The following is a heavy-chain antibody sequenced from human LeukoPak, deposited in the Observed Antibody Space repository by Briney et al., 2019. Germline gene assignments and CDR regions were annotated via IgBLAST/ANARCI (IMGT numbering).Heavy chain of an antibody. CDR1: GYSISSGYF. V-gene: IGHV4-4*07. D-gene: IGHD3-10*01. J-gene: IGHJ4*02. Sequence: SETLSLTCNVSGYSISSGYFWGWIRQPAGKGLEWIGRIYASGSTTYNPSPKSRVTISVDTSKNQFSLKLSSVTAADTAVYYCARGSGSYYNPAAYYWGQGTLVTVSS. CDR3: ARGSGSYYNPAAYY. CDR2: IYASGST.